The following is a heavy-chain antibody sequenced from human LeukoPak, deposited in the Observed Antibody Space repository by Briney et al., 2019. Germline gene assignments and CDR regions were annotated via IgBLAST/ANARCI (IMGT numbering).Heavy chain of an antibody. J-gene: IGHJ6*02. D-gene: IGHD6-13*01. Sequence: GGSLRLSCAASGFTFDDYAMHWVRQAPGKGLEWVSLISGDGGSTYYADSVKGRFTISRDNSKNSLYLQMNSPRTEDTALYYCAKGYSSSWYHLYYYYYGMDVWGQGTTVTVSS. CDR1: GFTFDDYA. CDR2: ISGDGGST. V-gene: IGHV3-43*02. CDR3: AKGYSSSWYHLYYYYYGMDV.